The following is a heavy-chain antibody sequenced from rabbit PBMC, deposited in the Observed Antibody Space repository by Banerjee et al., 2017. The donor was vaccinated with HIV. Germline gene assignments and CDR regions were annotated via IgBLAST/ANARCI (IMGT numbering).Heavy chain of an antibody. V-gene: IGHV1S45*01. D-gene: IGHD7-1*01. CDR3: ARDLAAVTGWNFGL. CDR1: GFDLSSYYY. CDR2: INTISGDT. J-gene: IGHJ4*01. Sequence: QEQLEESGGGLVKPEGSLTLTCKASGFDLSSYYYMCWVRQAPGKGLEWIACINTISGDTVYATWAKGRFTISKTSSTTVTLQMTSLTAADTATYFCARDLAAVTGWNFGLWGPGTLVTVS.